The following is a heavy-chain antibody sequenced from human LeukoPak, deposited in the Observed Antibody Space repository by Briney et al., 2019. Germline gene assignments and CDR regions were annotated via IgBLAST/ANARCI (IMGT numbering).Heavy chain of an antibody. Sequence: PSETLSLTCAVYGGSFSGYYWSWIRQPPGKGLEWIGEINHSGSTNYNPSLKSRVTISVDKSKNQFSLKLSSVTAADTAVYYCARDMEYCSSTSCDNWFDPWGQGTLVTVSS. J-gene: IGHJ5*02. D-gene: IGHD2-2*01. CDR1: GGSFSGYY. CDR2: INHSGST. V-gene: IGHV4-34*01. CDR3: ARDMEYCSSTSCDNWFDP.